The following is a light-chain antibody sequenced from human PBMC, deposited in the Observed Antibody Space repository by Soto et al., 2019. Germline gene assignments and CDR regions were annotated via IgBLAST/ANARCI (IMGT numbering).Light chain of an antibody. Sequence: DIQMTQSPSTLSGSVGDRVTITCRASQTISSWLAWYQRKPGKAPKLLIYKASTLKSGVPSRFSGSGSGTEFTLTISSLQPDDFATYHCQQYSSYLITFGGGTKVDIK. V-gene: IGKV1-5*03. CDR1: QTISSW. J-gene: IGKJ4*01. CDR3: QQYSSYLIT. CDR2: KAS.